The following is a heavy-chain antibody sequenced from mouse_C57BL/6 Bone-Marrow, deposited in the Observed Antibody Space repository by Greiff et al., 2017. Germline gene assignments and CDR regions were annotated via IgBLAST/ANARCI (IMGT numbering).Heavy chain of an antibody. D-gene: IGHD2-10*02. J-gene: IGHJ1*03. V-gene: IGHV1-76*01. CDR2: IYPGSGNT. CDR3: ALERVYGNYVWYFDV. CDR1: GYTFTDYY. Sequence: QVQLQQSGAELVRPGASVKLSCKASGYTFTDYYINWVKQRPGQGLEWIARIYPGSGNTYYNEKFKGKATLTAEKSSSTAYMQLSSLTSEDSAVYCCALERVYGNYVWYFDVWGTGTTVTVSS.